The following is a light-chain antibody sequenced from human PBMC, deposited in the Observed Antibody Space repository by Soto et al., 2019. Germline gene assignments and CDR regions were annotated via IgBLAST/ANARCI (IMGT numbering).Light chain of an antibody. CDR3: QQYRSRPYT. CDR2: RAS. J-gene: IGKJ2*01. Sequence: DIQMTQSPSTLSAYVGERVTITCRASQSISPWLAWYQKKPGKAPNLLIYRASNLQTGVPSRFSGSGSGTEFTLTSNSLQPDEFATYYCQQYRSRPYTFGQGTKLEIE. CDR1: QSISPW. V-gene: IGKV1-5*03.